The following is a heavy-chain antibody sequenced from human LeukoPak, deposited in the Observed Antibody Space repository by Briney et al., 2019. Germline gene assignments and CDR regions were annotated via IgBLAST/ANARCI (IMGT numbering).Heavy chain of an antibody. CDR2: INHSGST. CDR1: GGSFSGYY. V-gene: IGHV4-34*01. CDR3: ARGKFAYYGSGSRFDY. D-gene: IGHD3-10*01. J-gene: IGHJ4*02. Sequence: PSETLSLTCAVYGGSFSGYYWSWIRQPPGKGLEWIGEINHSGSTNYNPSLKSRVTISVDTSKNQFSLKLSSVTAADTDVYYCARGKFAYYGSGSRFDYWGQGTLVTVSS.